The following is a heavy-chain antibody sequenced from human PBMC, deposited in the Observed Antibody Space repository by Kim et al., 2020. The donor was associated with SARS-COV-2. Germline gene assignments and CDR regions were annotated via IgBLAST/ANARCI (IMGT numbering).Heavy chain of an antibody. D-gene: IGHD3-10*01. J-gene: IGHJ3*02. Sequence: SETLSLTCTVSGGSISSYYWSWIRQPPGKGLEWIGYIYYSGSTNYNPSLKSRVTISVDTSKNQFSLKLSSVTAADTAVYYCASQYYGWGSYASWGEAFDIWGQGTMVTVSS. V-gene: IGHV4-59*13. CDR2: IYYSGST. CDR3: ASQYYGWGSYASWGEAFDI. CDR1: GGSISSYY.